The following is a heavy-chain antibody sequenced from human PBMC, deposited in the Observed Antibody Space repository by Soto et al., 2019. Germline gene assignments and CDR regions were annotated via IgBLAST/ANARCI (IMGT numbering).Heavy chain of an antibody. J-gene: IGHJ6*02. CDR1: GFTFSSYA. V-gene: IGHV3-23*01. CDR2: ISGSGGST. CDR3: ANFPYCSSTSCYYYYYYGMDV. Sequence: GGSLRLSCAASGFTFSSYAMSWVRQAPGKGLEWVSAISGSGGSTYYADSVKGRFTISRDNSKNTLYLQMNSLRAEDTAVYYCANFPYCSSTSCYYYYYYGMDVWGQGTTVTVSS. D-gene: IGHD2-2*01.